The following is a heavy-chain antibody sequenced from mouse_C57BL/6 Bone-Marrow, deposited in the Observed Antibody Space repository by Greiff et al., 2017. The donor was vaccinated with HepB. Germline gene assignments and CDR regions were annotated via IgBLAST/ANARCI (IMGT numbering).Heavy chain of an antibody. CDR3: AREDYGSSYYFDY. J-gene: IGHJ2*01. D-gene: IGHD1-1*01. V-gene: IGHV1-64*01. CDR1: GYTFTSYW. CDR2: IHPNSGST. Sequence: QVQLQQPGAELVKPGASVKLSCKASGYTFTSYWMHWVKQRPGQGLEWIGMIHPNSGSTNYNEKFKSKATLTVDKSSSTAYIQLSSLTSEDSAVYYCAREDYGSSYYFDYWGQGTTLTVSS.